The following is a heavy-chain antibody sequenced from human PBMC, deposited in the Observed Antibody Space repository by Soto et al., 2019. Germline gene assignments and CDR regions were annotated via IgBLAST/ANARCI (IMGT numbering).Heavy chain of an antibody. V-gene: IGHV3-30-3*01. CDR1: GFTFSSYA. D-gene: IGHD3-22*01. CDR2: ISYDGSNK. J-gene: IGHJ5*02. Sequence: GGSLRLSCAASGFTFSSYAVHWVRQAPGKGLEWVAVISYDGSNKYYADSVKGRFTISRDNSKNTLYLQMNSLRAEDTAVYYCARDVGQIDYYDSSGYHHSGNWFDPWGQGTLVTVSS. CDR3: ARDVGQIDYYDSSGYHHSGNWFDP.